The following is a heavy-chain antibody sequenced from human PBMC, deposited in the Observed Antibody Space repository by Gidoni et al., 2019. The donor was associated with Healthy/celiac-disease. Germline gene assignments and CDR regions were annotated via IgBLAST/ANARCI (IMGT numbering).Heavy chain of an antibody. D-gene: IGHD2-2*01. V-gene: IGHV1-69*01. CDR3: ARDMAIYARGTYYYYYMDV. CDR2: IIPIFGTA. J-gene: IGHJ6*03. CDR1: GGTFSSYA. Sequence: QVQLVQSGAEVKKPGSSVKVSCKASGGTFSSYAISWVRQAPGQGLEWMGGIIPIFGTANYAQKFQGRVTITADESTSTAYMELSSLRSEDTAVYYCARDMAIYARGTYYYYYMDVWGKGTTVTVSS.